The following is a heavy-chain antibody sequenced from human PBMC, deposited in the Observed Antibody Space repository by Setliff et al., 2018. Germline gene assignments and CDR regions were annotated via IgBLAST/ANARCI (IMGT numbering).Heavy chain of an antibody. Sequence: ASVKVSCKTSGYTFISYGLSWMRQAPGQGLEWMGWISGYNGNTEYAQNLQGRVTMTMDTSTSTAYMELRSLTSDDTAVYYCARGLLDIVATMVDYWGQGTLVTVSS. CDR3: ARGLLDIVATMVDY. D-gene: IGHD5-12*01. J-gene: IGHJ4*02. CDR1: GYTFISYG. V-gene: IGHV1-18*01. CDR2: ISGYNGNT.